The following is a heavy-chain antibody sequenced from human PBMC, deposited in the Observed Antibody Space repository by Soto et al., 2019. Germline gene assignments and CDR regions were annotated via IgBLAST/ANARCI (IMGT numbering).Heavy chain of an antibody. D-gene: IGHD6-13*01. J-gene: IGHJ6*02. CDR2: INHSGST. CDR1: GGSFSGYY. Sequence: PSETLSLTCAVYGGSFSGYYWSWIRQPPGKGLEWIGEINHSGSTNYNPSLKSRVTISVDTSKNQLSLKLSSVTAADTAVYYCARPYSSSWYRAGYYGMDVWGQGTTVTVSS. CDR3: ARPYSSSWYRAGYYGMDV. V-gene: IGHV4-34*01.